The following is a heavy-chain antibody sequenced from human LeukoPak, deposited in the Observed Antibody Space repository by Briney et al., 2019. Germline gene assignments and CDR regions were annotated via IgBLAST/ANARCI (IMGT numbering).Heavy chain of an antibody. CDR2: IKQDGSEK. J-gene: IGHJ5*02. Sequence: PGGSLRLSCAASGFSFSAYWMSWVRQAPGKGLEWAANIKQDGSEKCYVDSVKGRFTISRDNAKNTLYLQMNSLRDEDTAVYYCARDGWGSTSLNWFDPWGQGTQVIVSS. D-gene: IGHD2-2*01. CDR3: ARDGWGSTSLNWFDP. CDR1: GFSFSAYW. V-gene: IGHV3-7*01.